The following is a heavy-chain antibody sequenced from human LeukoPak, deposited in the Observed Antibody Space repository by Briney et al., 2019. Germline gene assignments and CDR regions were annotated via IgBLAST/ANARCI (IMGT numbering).Heavy chain of an antibody. Sequence: GASVKVSCKASGGTFSSYAISWVRQAPGQGLEWKGGIIPIFGTANYAQKFQGRVTITADESTSTAYMELSSLRSEDTAVYYCARDRNLYCSSTSCPDAFDIWGQGTMVTVSS. CDR1: GGTFSSYA. V-gene: IGHV1-69*13. D-gene: IGHD2-2*01. J-gene: IGHJ3*02. CDR3: ARDRNLYCSSTSCPDAFDI. CDR2: IIPIFGTA.